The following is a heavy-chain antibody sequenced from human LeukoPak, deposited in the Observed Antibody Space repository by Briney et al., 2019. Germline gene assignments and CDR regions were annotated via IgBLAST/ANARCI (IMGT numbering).Heavy chain of an antibody. D-gene: IGHD3-16*01. CDR1: GGSISSYY. CDR3: ARELGVPTN. CDR2: INHSGST. J-gene: IGHJ4*02. Sequence: PSETLSLTCTVSGGSISSYYWSWIRQPPGKGLEWIGEINHSGSTNYNPSLKSRVTISVDTSKNQFSLKLSSVTAADTAVYYCARELGVPTNWGQGTLVTVSS. V-gene: IGHV4-34*01.